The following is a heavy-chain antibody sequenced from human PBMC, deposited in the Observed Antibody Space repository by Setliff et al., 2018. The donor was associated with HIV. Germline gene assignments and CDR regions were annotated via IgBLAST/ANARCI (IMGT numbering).Heavy chain of an antibody. Sequence: PSETLSLTCTVSGGSVSTSSYYWGWIRQPPGKGLEWIGSLYNSGSTNYSPSLKSRVTISVDTSKNQFSLKLTSVTAADTAVYTCARRYSSSGYAYDIWGQGTMVTVSS. V-gene: IGHV4-39*01. D-gene: IGHD6-13*01. CDR1: GGSVSTSSYY. CDR3: ARRYSSSGYAYDI. CDR2: LYNSGST. J-gene: IGHJ3*02.